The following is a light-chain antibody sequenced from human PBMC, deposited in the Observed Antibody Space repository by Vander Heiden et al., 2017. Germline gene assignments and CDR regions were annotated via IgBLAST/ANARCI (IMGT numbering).Light chain of an antibody. CDR3: AAWDDSLSGWV. CDR2: RNN. V-gene: IGLV1-47*01. Sequence: QSVLTQPPSASGTPGQTVTISCSGSSSNSGSNYVYWYQQLPGTAPKLLIYRNNQRPSGVPDRFSGSKSGTSASLAISGLRSEDEADYYCAAWDDSLSGWVFGGGTKLTVL. CDR1: SSNSGSNY. J-gene: IGLJ3*02.